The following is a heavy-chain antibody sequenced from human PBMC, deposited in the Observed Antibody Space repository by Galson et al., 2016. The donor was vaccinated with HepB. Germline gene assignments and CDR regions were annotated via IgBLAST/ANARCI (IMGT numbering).Heavy chain of an antibody. CDR1: GVYISTSSYY. J-gene: IGHJ1*01. Sequence: SETLSLTCKVSGVYISTSSYYWGWIRQPPGKGPDWIASIHYSGRTYSNPSLKGRVTISVDRTSKNQFSLTMRSVTATDTAIYYCARHGMWSPLNDYSGNSDWSAVEVWGQGTLVTVSS. CDR2: IHYSGRT. D-gene: IGHD4-23*01. V-gene: IGHV4-39*01. CDR3: ARHGMWSPLNDYSGNSDWSAVEV.